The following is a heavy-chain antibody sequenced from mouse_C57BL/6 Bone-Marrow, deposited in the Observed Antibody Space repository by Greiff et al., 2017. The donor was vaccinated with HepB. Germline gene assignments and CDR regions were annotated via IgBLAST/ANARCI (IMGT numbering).Heavy chain of an antibody. D-gene: IGHD1-1*01. J-gene: IGHJ4*01. V-gene: IGHV5-9*01. CDR1: GFTFSSYT. Sequence: EVMLVESGGGLVKPGGSLKLSCAASGFTFSSYTMSWVRQTPEKRLEWVATISGGGGNTYYPDSVKGRFTISRDNAKNTLYLQMSSLRSEDTALYYCARVRSTNAMDYWGQGTSVTVSS. CDR3: ARVRSTNAMDY. CDR2: ISGGGGNT.